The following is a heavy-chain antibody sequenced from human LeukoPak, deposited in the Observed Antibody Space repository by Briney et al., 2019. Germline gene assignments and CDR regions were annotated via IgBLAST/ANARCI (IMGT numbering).Heavy chain of an antibody. CDR2: INPNSGGT. V-gene: IGHV1-2*02. J-gene: IGHJ5*02. Sequence: GASVKVSCKASGYTFTSYYMHWVRQAPGQGLEWMGWINPNSGGTNYAQKFQGRVTMTRDTSISTAYMELSRLRSDDTAVYYCARDFNYYGSGSYFGDNWFDPWGQGTLVTVSS. CDR3: ARDFNYYGSGSYFGDNWFDP. D-gene: IGHD3-10*01. CDR1: GYTFTSYY.